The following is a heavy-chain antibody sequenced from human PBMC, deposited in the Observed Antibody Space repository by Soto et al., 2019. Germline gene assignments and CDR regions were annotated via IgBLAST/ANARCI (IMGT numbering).Heavy chain of an antibody. V-gene: IGHV3-30*18. CDR1: GFTFIGDG. D-gene: IGHD3-9*01. J-gene: IGHJ4*02. CDR2: ISYDGSNK. Sequence: PWGSLRLSFAASGFTFIGDGMLFFRHSPLKWLEWVAVISYDGSNKYYADSVKGRFTISRDNSKNTLYLQMNSLRAEDTAVYYCAKDYHDILTGYQYYFDYWGQGTLVTVSS. CDR3: AKDYHDILTGYQYYFDY.